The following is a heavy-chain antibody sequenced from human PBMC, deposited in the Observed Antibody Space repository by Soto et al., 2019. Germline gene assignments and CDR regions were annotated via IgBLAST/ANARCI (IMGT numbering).Heavy chain of an antibody. Sequence: QLQLQESGSGLVKPSQTLSLACAVSGGSISSGGYSWSWIRQPPGKGLEWIGYIYHSGSTYYNPSLKRLVTISVDRSKNQSSLKLSSVTAADTAVYYCASSHAGAHITAAVHWGQGPLVTVSS. CDR1: GGSISSGGYS. CDR3: ASSHAGAHITAAVH. V-gene: IGHV4-30-2*01. J-gene: IGHJ4*02. D-gene: IGHD6-13*01. CDR2: IYHSGST.